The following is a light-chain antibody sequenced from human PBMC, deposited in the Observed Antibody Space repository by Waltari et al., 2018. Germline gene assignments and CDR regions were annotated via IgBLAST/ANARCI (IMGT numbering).Light chain of an antibody. CDR1: QSVSSN. V-gene: IGKV3-15*01. CDR2: GAS. CDR3: QQYNSWPRT. Sequence: EIVMTQSPATLSVSPGAGATPSCRASQSVSSNLAWYQQRPGQAPRLLIYGASTRATGIPARFSGSGSGTEFTLTISSLKSEDFAVYYCQQYNSWPRTFGQGTKVEIK. J-gene: IGKJ1*01.